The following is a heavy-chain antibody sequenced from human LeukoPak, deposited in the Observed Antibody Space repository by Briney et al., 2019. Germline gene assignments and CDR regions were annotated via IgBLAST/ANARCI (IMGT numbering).Heavy chain of an antibody. CDR1: GFTFSDYY. J-gene: IGHJ5*02. D-gene: IGHD2-2*01. V-gene: IGHV3-11*01. CDR2: ISSSGSTI. CDR3: ARVVPAAQTEVLNQNWFDP. Sequence: PGGSLRLSCAASGFTFSDYYMSWIRQAPGKGLEWVSYISSSGSTIYYADSVKGRFIISRDNAKNSLYLQMNSLRAEDTAVYYCARVVPAAQTEVLNQNWFDPWGQGTLVTVSS.